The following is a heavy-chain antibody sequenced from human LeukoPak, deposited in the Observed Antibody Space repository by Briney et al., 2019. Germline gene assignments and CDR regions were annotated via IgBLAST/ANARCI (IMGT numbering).Heavy chain of an antibody. CDR1: GFTVSSNY. CDR2: IYSGGST. Sequence: GGSLRLSCAASGFTVSSNYMSWVRQAPGKGLEWVSVIYSGGSTYYADSVKGRFTISKDNSKNTLYLQMNSLRAEDTAIYYCAKTGNPATGDYWGQGTLVTVSS. J-gene: IGHJ4*02. D-gene: IGHD1-1*01. V-gene: IGHV3-53*01. CDR3: AKTGNPATGDY.